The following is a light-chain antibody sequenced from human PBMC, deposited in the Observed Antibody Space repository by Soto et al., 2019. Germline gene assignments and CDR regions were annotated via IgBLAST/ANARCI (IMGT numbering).Light chain of an antibody. Sequence: EIVMTQSPATLSVSPGEGATLSCRASQGIGDTLAWYQQKPGQTPRLLIYDTSIRATGVPARFSGSRSGAEFTLTISRLEPEDFAVYFCQLYVSSPMYTFGQGTKLEIK. CDR1: QGIGDT. V-gene: IGKV3-15*01. CDR3: QLYVSSPMYT. CDR2: DTS. J-gene: IGKJ2*01.